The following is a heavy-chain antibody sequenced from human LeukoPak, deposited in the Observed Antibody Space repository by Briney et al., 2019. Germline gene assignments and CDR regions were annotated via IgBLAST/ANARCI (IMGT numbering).Heavy chain of an antibody. CDR1: GGTFRSYA. CDR3: ARVPLYYYDSSGSWGAFDI. CDR2: IIPILGIA. J-gene: IGHJ3*02. Sequence: SVKVSCKASGGTFRSYAISWVRQAPGQGLEWMGRIIPILGIANYAQKFQGRVTITADKSTSTAYMELSSLRSEDTAVYYCARVPLYYYDSSGSWGAFDIWGQGTMVTVSS. V-gene: IGHV1-69*04. D-gene: IGHD3-22*01.